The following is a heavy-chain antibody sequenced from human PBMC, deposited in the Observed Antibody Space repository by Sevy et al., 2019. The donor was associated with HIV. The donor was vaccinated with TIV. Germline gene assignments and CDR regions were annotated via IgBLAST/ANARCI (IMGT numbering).Heavy chain of an antibody. CDR1: GFTFSSYW. D-gene: IGHD3-10*01. CDR2: IKQDGSEK. V-gene: IGHV3-7*01. J-gene: IGHJ6*02. CDR3: ARDQGNTGIYYYYGMDV. Sequence: GGSLRLSCAASGFTFSSYWMSWVRQAPGKGLEWVANIKQDGSEKYYVDSVKGRFTISRDNAKNPLYLQMNSLRAEDTAVYYCARDQGNTGIYYYYGMDVWGQGTTVTVSS.